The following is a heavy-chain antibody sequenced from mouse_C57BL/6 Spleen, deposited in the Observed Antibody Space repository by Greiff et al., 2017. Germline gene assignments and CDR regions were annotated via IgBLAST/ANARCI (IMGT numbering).Heavy chain of an antibody. CDR3: ARYYGGDAMDY. CDR2: IRNKANGYTT. CDR1: GFTFTDYY. V-gene: IGHV7-3*01. J-gene: IGHJ4*01. Sequence: EVHLVESGGGLVQPGGSLSLSCAASGFTFTDYYMSWVRQPPGKALEWLGFIRNKANGYTTEYSASVKGRFTISRDNSQSILYLQMDALRAEDSATYYCARYYGGDAMDYWGQGTSVTVSS. D-gene: IGHD1-1*01.